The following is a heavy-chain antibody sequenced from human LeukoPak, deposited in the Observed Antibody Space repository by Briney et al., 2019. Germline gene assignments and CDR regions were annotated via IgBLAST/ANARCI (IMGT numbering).Heavy chain of an antibody. Sequence: GGSLRLSCAASGFTFSNYGMHWVRQAPGKGLEWLALIWYDGSNMYYADSVRGRFTISRDSSKSALYLQMNSLRAEDTAVYYCARDRGGYFDYWGQGIFVTVSS. V-gene: IGHV3-33*01. J-gene: IGHJ4*02. CDR1: GFTFSNYG. D-gene: IGHD3-10*01. CDR2: IWYDGSNM. CDR3: ARDRGGYFDY.